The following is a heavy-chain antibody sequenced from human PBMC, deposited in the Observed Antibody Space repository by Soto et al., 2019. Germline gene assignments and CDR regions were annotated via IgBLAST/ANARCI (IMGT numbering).Heavy chain of an antibody. CDR1: GDSVSSNSAA. J-gene: IGHJ4*02. CDR2: TYYRSKWYN. V-gene: IGHV6-1*01. CDR3: ARIQGYSYGSSYFDY. Sequence: SQTLSLTCGISGDSVSSNSAAWNWIRQSPSRGLEWLGRTYYRSKWYNDYAVSVKSRITLNPDTSENQFSLQLNSVTPEDTAVYYCARIQGYSYGSSYFDYWGQGTLVTVSS. D-gene: IGHD5-18*01.